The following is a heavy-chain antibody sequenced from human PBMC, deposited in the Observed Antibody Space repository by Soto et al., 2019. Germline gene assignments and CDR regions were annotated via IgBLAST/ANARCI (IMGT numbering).Heavy chain of an antibody. D-gene: IGHD1-1*01. Sequence: PGGSLRLSCVASGFTFDTYGIHLVRQAPGKGLQWVALISYEGSNTYYADSVRDRFTISRDNSKNTLYLQMNTLRPEDTGLYYCARVTPGNNLYYFSGLDFWGQGTSVTVSS. CDR2: ISYEGSNT. J-gene: IGHJ6*02. CDR3: ARVTPGNNLYYFSGLDF. V-gene: IGHV3-30-3*01. CDR1: GFTFDTYG.